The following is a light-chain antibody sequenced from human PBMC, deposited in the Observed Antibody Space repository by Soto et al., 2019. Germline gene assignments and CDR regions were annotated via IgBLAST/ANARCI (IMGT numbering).Light chain of an antibody. Sequence: DIQMTQSPSTLSASVGDRVTITCRASQSISTWLAWYQQKPGKAPKLLIYKASSLETGVPARFSGSGSGTEFTLTISCLQPDDFATYYCQQYNSSSQFTFGPGTKVDIK. V-gene: IGKV1-5*03. CDR2: KAS. J-gene: IGKJ3*01. CDR3: QQYNSSSQFT. CDR1: QSISTW.